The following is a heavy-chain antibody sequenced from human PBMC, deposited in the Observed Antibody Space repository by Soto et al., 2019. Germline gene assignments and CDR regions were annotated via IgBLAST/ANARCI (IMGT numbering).Heavy chain of an antibody. D-gene: IGHD3-16*01. CDR2: VYPGDSTA. CDR3: ARRAVMLDAFEV. V-gene: IGHV5-51*03. Sequence: EVQLVQSGVQLKKPGESLKISCQGSGYDFSTSWIGWVRQMPGKGLEWMGMVYPGDSTARDNPTFQGHVTISADTSXXXAXXXXXXXXXXXXXXYYGARRAVMLDAFEVWGQGTMFIVSS. J-gene: IGHJ3*01. CDR1: GYDFSTSW.